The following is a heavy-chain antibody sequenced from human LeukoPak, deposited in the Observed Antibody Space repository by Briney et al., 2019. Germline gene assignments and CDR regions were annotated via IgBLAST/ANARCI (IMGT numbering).Heavy chain of an antibody. CDR1: GFTFSTYW. D-gene: IGHD3-10*01. J-gene: IGHJ5*02. Sequence: AGGSLRLSCAASGFTFSTYWMYWVRQAPGKGLVWVATINNDGSRTTYADSVKGRFVISRDNAKNSLYLQMNSLRAEDTAVYYCARFGAPQLLWFGELFHNWFDPWGQGTLVTVSS. V-gene: IGHV3-74*01. CDR3: ARFGAPQLLWFGELFHNWFDP. CDR2: INNDGSRT.